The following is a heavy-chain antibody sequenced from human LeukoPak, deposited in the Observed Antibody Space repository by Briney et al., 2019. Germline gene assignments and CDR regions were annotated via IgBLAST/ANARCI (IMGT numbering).Heavy chain of an antibody. CDR3: AGTHTMPDY. Sequence: ASETLSLTCTVSGGSISSSSYYWSWIRQPPGKGLEWIGEINHSGSTNYNPSLKSRVTISVDTSKNQFSLKLSSVTAADTAVYYCAGTHTMPDYWGQGTLVTVSS. CDR1: GGSISSSSYY. D-gene: IGHD2-2*01. CDR2: INHSGST. J-gene: IGHJ4*02. V-gene: IGHV4-39*07.